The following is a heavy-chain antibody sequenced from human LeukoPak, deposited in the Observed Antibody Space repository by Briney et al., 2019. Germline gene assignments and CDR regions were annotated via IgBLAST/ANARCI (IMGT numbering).Heavy chain of an antibody. CDR3: AKELPYYYDSSGYYRCYFDY. J-gene: IGHJ4*02. CDR1: GFTFSSYS. D-gene: IGHD3-22*01. CDR2: ISSSSSYT. Sequence: GGSLRLSCAASGFTFSSYSMSWVRQAPGKGLEWVSSISSSSSYTYYADSVKGRFTISRDNSKNTLYLQMNSLRAEDTAVYYCAKELPYYYDSSGYYRCYFDYWGQGTLVTVSS. V-gene: IGHV3-21*01.